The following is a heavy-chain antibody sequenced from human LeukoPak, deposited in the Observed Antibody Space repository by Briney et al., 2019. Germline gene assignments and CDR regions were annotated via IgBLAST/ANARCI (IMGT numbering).Heavy chain of an antibody. Sequence: PSETLSLTCIVSGGSISSYYWSWIRQPPGKGLEWIGYIYYSGSTNYNPSLKSRVTISVDKSKNQFSLKLSSVTAADTAVYYCAGGVVPAASASIDYWGQGTLVTVSS. J-gene: IGHJ4*02. CDR2: IYYSGST. D-gene: IGHD2-2*01. V-gene: IGHV4-59*12. CDR3: AGGVVPAASASIDY. CDR1: GGSISSYY.